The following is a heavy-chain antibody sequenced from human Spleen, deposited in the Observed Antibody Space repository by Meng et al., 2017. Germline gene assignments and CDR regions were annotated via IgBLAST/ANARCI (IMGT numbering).Heavy chain of an antibody. V-gene: IGHV4-39*01. CDR2: IYYSGST. CDR3: ARIDVSQSHDYFDY. J-gene: IGHJ4*02. CDR1: AGSISSSGYY. Sequence: LQQQESGPGLVKGSETLSSTVAVSAGSISSSGYYWGWIRQPPGKGLEWIGSIYYSGSTYYTPSLKSRVTISVDTSKAPFSLKLSSVTTADTAVYYCARIDVSQSHDYFDYWCPGTLVTVSS.